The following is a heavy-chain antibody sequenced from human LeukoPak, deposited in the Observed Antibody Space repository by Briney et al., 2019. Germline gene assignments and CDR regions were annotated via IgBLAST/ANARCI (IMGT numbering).Heavy chain of an antibody. D-gene: IGHD3-10*01. CDR1: GVTFSSYA. CDR2: IIPILGIA. J-gene: IGHJ4*02. Sequence: SVKVSCKASGVTFSSYAISWVRQAPGQGLEWMGRIIPILGIATYAQKFQGRVTITADKSTSTAYMERSSLRSEDPAVYYCASTDYYGSGSYYWGQGTLVTVSS. CDR3: ASTDYYGSGSYY. V-gene: IGHV1-69*04.